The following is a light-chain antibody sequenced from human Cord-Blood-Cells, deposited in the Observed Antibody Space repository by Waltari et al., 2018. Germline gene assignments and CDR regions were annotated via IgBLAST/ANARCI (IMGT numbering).Light chain of an antibody. CDR2: EGS. V-gene: IGLV2-23*01. J-gene: IGLJ1*01. CDR1: SSDVGSYNL. CDR3: CSYAGSSTYV. Sequence: QSALTQPASVSGSPGQSITISCTGTSSDVGSYNLVSWYQQQPGKAPKLIIYEGSKRASGVSNRVSGSNSRNRASLTISGLQAEDEADYYCCSYAGSSTYVFGTGTKVTVL.